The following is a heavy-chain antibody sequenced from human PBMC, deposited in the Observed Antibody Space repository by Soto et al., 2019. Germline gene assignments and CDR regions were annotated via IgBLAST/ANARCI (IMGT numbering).Heavy chain of an antibody. Sequence: QVQLQESGPGLVKPSQTLSLTCTVSGGSISSGGYYWSWIRQHPGKGLEWIGYIYYSGSTYYNPSLKSRGTGSVDTSKNQCSLKLSSVTAADTAVYYCARDTPPFMTSPTPGAFDIWGQGTMVTRSS. V-gene: IGHV4-31*03. CDR2: IYYSGST. D-gene: IGHD2-21*02. J-gene: IGHJ3*02. CDR3: ARDTPPFMTSPTPGAFDI. CDR1: GGSISSGGYY.